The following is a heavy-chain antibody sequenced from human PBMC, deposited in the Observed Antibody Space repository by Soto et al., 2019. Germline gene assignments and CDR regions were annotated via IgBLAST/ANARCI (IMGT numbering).Heavy chain of an antibody. Sequence: TLSLTCVVSGGSFNGYFWNWFRQPPGRRLEWIGDINHRGVATYNPSLKSRVTISVDSSNNQFSLKLTSITAADTAMYYCAKAFRQRGLFDPWGQGSLVTVSS. CDR3: AKAFRQRGLFDP. D-gene: IGHD1-1*01. CDR1: GGSFNGYF. CDR2: INHRGVA. J-gene: IGHJ5*02. V-gene: IGHV4-34*01.